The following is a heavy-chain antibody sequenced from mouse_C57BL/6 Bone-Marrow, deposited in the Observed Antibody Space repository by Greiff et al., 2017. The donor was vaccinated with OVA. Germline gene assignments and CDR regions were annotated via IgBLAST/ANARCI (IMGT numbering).Heavy chain of an antibody. CDR3: TTTYGNFLGY. Sequence: VQLQQSGAELVRPGASVKLSCTASGFNIKDDYMHWVKQRPEQGLEWIGWIDPENGDTEYASKFQGKATITADTSSNTAYPQLSSLTSEDTAVYYCTTTYGNFLGYWGQGTSVTVSS. CDR1: GFNIKDDY. D-gene: IGHD2-1*01. CDR2: IDPENGDT. V-gene: IGHV14-4*01. J-gene: IGHJ4*01.